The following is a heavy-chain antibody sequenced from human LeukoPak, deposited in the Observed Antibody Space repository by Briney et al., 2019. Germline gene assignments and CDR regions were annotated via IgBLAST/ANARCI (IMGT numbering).Heavy chain of an antibody. CDR3: AKDTTPPKAGFDP. D-gene: IGHD1-14*01. CDR1: GFTFSSYG. CDR2: IRYDGSNK. Sequence: GGSLRLSCAASGFTFSSYGIHWVRQAPGKGLEWVAFIRYDGSNKYYADSVKGRFTISRDNSKDTVYLQMNSLRPEDTAVYYCAKDTTPPKAGFDPWGQGTLVTVSS. V-gene: IGHV3-30*02. J-gene: IGHJ5*02.